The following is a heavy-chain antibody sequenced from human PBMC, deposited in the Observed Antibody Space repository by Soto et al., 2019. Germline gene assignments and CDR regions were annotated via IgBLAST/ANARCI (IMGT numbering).Heavy chain of an antibody. D-gene: IGHD2-2*01. CDR2: IYYSGST. CDR1: GGSISSGGYY. CDR3: ASADCISTSCLFDP. J-gene: IGHJ5*02. Sequence: SETLSLTCTVSGGSISSGGYYWSWIRQHPGKGLEWIGYIYYSGSTYYNPSLKSRVTISVDTSKNQFSLKLSSVTAADTAVYYCASADCISTSCLFDPWGQGTLVTVSS. V-gene: IGHV4-31*03.